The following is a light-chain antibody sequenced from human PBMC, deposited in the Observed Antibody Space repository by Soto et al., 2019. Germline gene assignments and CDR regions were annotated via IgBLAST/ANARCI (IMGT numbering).Light chain of an antibody. Sequence: IQLTQSPCSLSASIGDRVTITCRASQGISNSLAWYQQKPGKAPKLLIYIASTLQSGVPPRFSGSGFGTDFTLTISSLQPEDFATYYCQQLDSYPLTFGQGTRLEIK. CDR1: QGISNS. J-gene: IGKJ5*01. CDR3: QQLDSYPLT. CDR2: IAS. V-gene: IGKV1-9*01.